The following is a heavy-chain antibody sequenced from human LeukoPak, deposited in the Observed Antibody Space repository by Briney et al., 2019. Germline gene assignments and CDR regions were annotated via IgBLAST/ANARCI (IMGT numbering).Heavy chain of an antibody. Sequence: SETLSLTCAVYGGSFSGYYWSWIRQPPGKGLEWIGYIYYSGSTNYNPSLKSRVTISVDTSKNQFSLKLSSVTAADTAVYYCGRVVVGVLDPWGQGTLVSVSS. D-gene: IGHD1-26*01. CDR1: GGSFSGYY. J-gene: IGHJ5*02. CDR3: GRVVVGVLDP. V-gene: IGHV4-59*01. CDR2: IYYSGST.